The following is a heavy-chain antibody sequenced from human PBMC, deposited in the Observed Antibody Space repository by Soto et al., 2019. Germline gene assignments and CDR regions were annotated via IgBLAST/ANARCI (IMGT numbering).Heavy chain of an antibody. CDR2: ISPYNGNT. CDR3: ARDLVDTPMAISGRYFDY. D-gene: IGHD5-18*01. CDR1: GYTLTNYA. Sequence: ASEKVSCKASGYTLTNYAFSWVRQAPGQGLEWMGWISPYNGNTNTAQNFQGRVTMTIDTSTSTAYMELRSLSSGDTAVYYCARDLVDTPMAISGRYFDYWGQGTLVTVSS. V-gene: IGHV1-18*04. J-gene: IGHJ4*02.